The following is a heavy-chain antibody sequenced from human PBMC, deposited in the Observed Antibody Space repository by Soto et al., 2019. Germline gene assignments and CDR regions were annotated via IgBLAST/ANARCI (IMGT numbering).Heavy chain of an antibody. CDR3: AKLPLSVLLSDAFDI. J-gene: IGHJ3*02. Sequence: GESLKISCAASGFTFSSYAMSWVRQAPGKGLEWVSAISGSGGSTYYADSVKGRFTISRDNSKNTLYLQMNSLRAEDTAVYYCAKLPLSVLLSDAFDIWGQGTMVTVS. D-gene: IGHD2-2*01. CDR1: GFTFSSYA. CDR2: ISGSGGST. V-gene: IGHV3-23*01.